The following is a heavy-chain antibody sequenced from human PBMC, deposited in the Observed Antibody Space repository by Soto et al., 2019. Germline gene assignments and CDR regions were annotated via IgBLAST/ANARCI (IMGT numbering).Heavy chain of an antibody. V-gene: IGHV7-4-1*01. D-gene: IGHD3-22*01. CDR2: INTNTGNP. Sequence: ASVKVSCKASGYTFTSYAMNWVRQAPGQGLEWMGWINTNTGNPTYAQGFTGRFVFSLDTSVSTAYLQICSLKAEDTAVYYCARDPSDYYDSRAFQHWGQGTLVTVPS. CDR1: GYTFTSYA. J-gene: IGHJ1*01. CDR3: ARDPSDYYDSRAFQH.